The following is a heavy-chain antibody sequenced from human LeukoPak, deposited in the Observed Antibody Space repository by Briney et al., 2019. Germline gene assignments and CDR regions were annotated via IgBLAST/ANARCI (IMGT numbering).Heavy chain of an antibody. D-gene: IGHD3-16*02. V-gene: IGHV3-30*02. CDR3: AKNALPWGSYRIDY. J-gene: IGHJ4*02. CDR2: IRYDGSNK. CDR1: GFTFSSYG. Sequence: GGSLRLSCAASGFTFSSYGMHWVRQAPGKGLEWVAFIRYDGSNKYYADSVKGRFTISRDNSKNTLYLQMNSLRAEDTAVYYCAKNALPWGSYRIDYWGQGTLVTVSS.